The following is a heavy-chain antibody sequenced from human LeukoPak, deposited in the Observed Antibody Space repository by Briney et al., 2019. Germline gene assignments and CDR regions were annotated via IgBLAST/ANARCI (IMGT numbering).Heavy chain of an antibody. CDR3: AKALTFSYYYYMDV. CDR1: GFTFSCCG. J-gene: IGHJ6*03. Sequence: GGTLRLSCAASGFTFSCCGMTWVRQAPGKGLEWVSGISGSGGSTYYADSVKGRFTISRDNSKNTLYLQMNSLRAEDTAVYYCAKALTFSYYYYMDVWGKGTTVTISS. CDR2: ISGSGGST. D-gene: IGHD3-16*01. V-gene: IGHV3-23*01.